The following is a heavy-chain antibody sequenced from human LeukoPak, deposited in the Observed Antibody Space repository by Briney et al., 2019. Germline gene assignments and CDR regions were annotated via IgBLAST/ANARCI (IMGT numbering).Heavy chain of an antibody. J-gene: IGHJ5*02. CDR3: ARSGVVRTSSWFDP. V-gene: IGHV4-34*01. CDR1: GGSFSGYY. Sequence: RTSETLSLTCAVYGGSFSGYYWSWIRQPPGKGLEWIGEINHSGSTNYNPSLKSRVTISVDTSKNQFSLKLSSVTAADTAVYYCARSGVVRTSSWFDPWGQGTLVTVSS. D-gene: IGHD3-3*01. CDR2: INHSGST.